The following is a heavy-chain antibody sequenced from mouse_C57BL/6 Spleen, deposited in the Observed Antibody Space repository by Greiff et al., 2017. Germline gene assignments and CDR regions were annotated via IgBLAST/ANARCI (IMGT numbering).Heavy chain of an antibody. Sequence: VQLQQSGPELVKPGASVKISCKASGYAFSSSWLNWVKQRPGKGLERIGRIYPGYGGTNSNGKFKGKATRTADKSSSTAYLQLSSLTSEDAAVNFCAGEFYYGPCDYWGQGTTLTVSS. CDR3: AGEFYYGPCDY. CDR2: IYPGYGGT. V-gene: IGHV1-82*01. CDR1: GYAFSSSW. J-gene: IGHJ2*01. D-gene: IGHD1-1*01.